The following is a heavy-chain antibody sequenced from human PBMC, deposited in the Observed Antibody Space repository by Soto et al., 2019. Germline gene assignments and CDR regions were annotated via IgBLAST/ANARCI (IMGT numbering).Heavy chain of an antibody. V-gene: IGHV4-59*01. J-gene: IGHJ5*02. CDR2: VYFSGNT. Sequence: SETLSLTCTVSGGSLSSYYWTWIRQSPGKGLEWIGYVYFSGNTNYDPSLKSRVTISIDTSKNQFSLRLASVTAADTAFYYCGSVRPSGYVLSWGQGTLVTVSS. CDR3: GSVRPSGYVLS. CDR1: GGSLSSYY. D-gene: IGHD6-25*01.